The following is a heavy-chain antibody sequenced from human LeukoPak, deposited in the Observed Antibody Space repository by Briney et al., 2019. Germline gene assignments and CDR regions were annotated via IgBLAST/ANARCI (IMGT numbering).Heavy chain of an antibody. CDR1: GFTFSSYA. D-gene: IGHD6-13*01. J-gene: IGHJ4*02. CDR2: ISGSGGST. Sequence: PGGSLRLSCAASGFTFSSYAMSWVRQAPGQGLEWVSGISGSGGSTYYADSVKGRFTISRDNSKNTLYLQMNSLRAEDTAVYYCAKPLAVYSTLAEDYWGQGTLVTVSS. CDR3: AKPLAVYSTLAEDY. V-gene: IGHV3-23*01.